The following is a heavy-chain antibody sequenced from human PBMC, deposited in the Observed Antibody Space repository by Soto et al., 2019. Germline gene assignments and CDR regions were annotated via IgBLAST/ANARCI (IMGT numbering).Heavy chain of an antibody. V-gene: IGHV4-39*01. D-gene: IGHD3-3*01. J-gene: IGHJ4*02. CDR3: ARLMHRDSYYDFWSGYYGYFDY. Sequence: SVILSLKCSVAGGSISSSSYYRGWIRQPPGKGLEWIGSIYYSGSTYYNPSLKSRVTISVDTSKNQFSLKLSSVTAADTAVYYCARLMHRDSYYDFWSGYYGYFDYWGQGTLVTVSS. CDR1: GGSISSSSYY. CDR2: IYYSGST.